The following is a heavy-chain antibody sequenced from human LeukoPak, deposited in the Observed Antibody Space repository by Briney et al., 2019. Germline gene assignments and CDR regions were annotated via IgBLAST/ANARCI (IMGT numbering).Heavy chain of an antibody. D-gene: IGHD3-22*01. Sequence: PSETLSLTCTVSGGSISSYYWSWIRQPAGKGLEWTGRIYTSGSINYNPSLKSRVTMSVDTSKNQFSLKLSSVTAADTAVYYCARYSMIGKKGPTFDYWGQGTLVTVSS. J-gene: IGHJ4*02. V-gene: IGHV4-4*07. CDR2: IYTSGSI. CDR3: ARYSMIGKKGPTFDY. CDR1: GGSISSYY.